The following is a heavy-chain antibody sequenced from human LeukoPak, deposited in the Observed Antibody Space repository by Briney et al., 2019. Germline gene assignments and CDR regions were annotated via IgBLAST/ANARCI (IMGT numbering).Heavy chain of an antibody. V-gene: IGHV3-9*01. Sequence: GGSLRLSCAASGFTFDDYAMHWVRQAPGKSLEWVSGISWNSGSIGYADSVKGRFTISRDNAKNSLYLQMNSLRAEDTALYYCAKGNLAAAGTAFDYWGQGTLVTVSS. J-gene: IGHJ4*02. D-gene: IGHD6-13*01. CDR2: ISWNSGSI. CDR1: GFTFDDYA. CDR3: AKGNLAAAGTAFDY.